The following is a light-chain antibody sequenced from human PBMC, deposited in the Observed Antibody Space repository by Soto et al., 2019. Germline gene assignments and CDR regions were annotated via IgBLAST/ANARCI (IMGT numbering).Light chain of an antibody. CDR2: VAS. J-gene: IGKJ5*01. CDR3: QQYGSSPPIT. V-gene: IGKV3-20*01. CDR1: QSVRSK. Sequence: TLSGISRQSVRSKLAWYQQKPGQAPRLLIYVASSRATGIPDSFSGSGSATDFTLTISRLQTQDFAAYYCQQYGSSPPITFGQGTRLEIK.